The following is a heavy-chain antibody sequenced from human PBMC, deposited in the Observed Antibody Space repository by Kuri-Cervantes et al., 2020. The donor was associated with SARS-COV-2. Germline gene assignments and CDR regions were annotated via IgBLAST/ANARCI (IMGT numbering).Heavy chain of an antibody. CDR3: ARLNFGVRYYYGMDV. J-gene: IGHJ6*02. D-gene: IGHD3-3*01. Sequence: ASVKVSCKASGGTFSSYAISWVRQAPGQGLEWMGWINAGNGNTKYSQKFQGRGTITRDTSASTAYMELSSLRSEDTAVYYCARLNFGVRYYYGMDVWGQGTTVTVSS. CDR1: GGTFSSYA. CDR2: INAGNGNT. V-gene: IGHV1-3*01.